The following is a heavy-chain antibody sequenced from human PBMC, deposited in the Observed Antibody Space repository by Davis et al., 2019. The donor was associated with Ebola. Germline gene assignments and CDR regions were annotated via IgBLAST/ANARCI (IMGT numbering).Heavy chain of an antibody. J-gene: IGHJ6*02. D-gene: IGHD5-12*01. CDR3: ARDRGYDSVYYYYYGMDV. V-gene: IGHV3-21*01. CDR2: ISSSSSYI. CDR1: GFTFSSYS. Sequence: PGGSLRLSCAASGFTFSSYSMNWVRQAPGKGLEWVSSISSSSSYIYYADSVKGRFTISRDNAKNSLYLQMNSLRAEDTAVYYCARDRGYDSVYYYYYGMDVWGQGTTVTVSS.